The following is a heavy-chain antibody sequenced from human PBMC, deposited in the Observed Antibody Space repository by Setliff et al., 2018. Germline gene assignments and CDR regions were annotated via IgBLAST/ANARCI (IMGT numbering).Heavy chain of an antibody. Sequence: ASVKVSCKASGYTFTSYDINWVRQATGQGLEWMGWTNPNSGNPGYAQKFQGRVTITRNTSISTAYMELSSLRSEDTAVYYCARGLGSYYYYYMDVWGKGTTVTVSS. CDR2: TNPNSGNP. CDR1: GYTFTSYD. CDR3: ARGLGSYYYYYMDV. J-gene: IGHJ6*03. V-gene: IGHV1-8*03. D-gene: IGHD7-27*01.